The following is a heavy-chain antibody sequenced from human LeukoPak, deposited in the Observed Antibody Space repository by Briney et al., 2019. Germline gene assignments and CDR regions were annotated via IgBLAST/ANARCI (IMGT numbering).Heavy chain of an antibody. CDR3: AKDFSSWGPSGMDV. CDR2: ISSSGGTT. J-gene: IGHJ6*02. D-gene: IGHD1-26*01. Sequence: PGGSLRLSCAASGFTFSSYSMNWVRQAPGKGLEWVPGISSSGGTTYYADSVKGRFTISRDNSKNTLYLQMNSLRAEDTAVYYCAKDFSSWGPSGMDVWGQGTTVTVSS. CDR1: GFTFSSYS. V-gene: IGHV3-23*01.